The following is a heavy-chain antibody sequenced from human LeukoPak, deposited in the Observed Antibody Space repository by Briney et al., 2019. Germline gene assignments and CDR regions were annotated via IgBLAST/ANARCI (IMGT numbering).Heavy chain of an antibody. CDR2: ISYDGSNK. CDR3: ARDSRDSSGWSKPFGY. J-gene: IGHJ4*02. D-gene: IGHD6-19*01. CDR1: GFTLSSYA. V-gene: IGHV3-30*04. Sequence: GGSLRLSCAASGFTLSSYAMHWVRQAPGKGLEWVAVISYDGSNKYYADSVMGRFTISRDNSENTLYLQMNSLRTEDTAVYYCARDSRDSSGWSKPFGYWGQGTLVTVSS.